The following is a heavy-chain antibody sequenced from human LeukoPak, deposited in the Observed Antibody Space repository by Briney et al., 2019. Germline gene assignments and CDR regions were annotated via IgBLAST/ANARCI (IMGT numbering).Heavy chain of an antibody. D-gene: IGHD2-15*01. CDR3: ARGAPGSYCSGGSCPYFDY. V-gene: IGHV1-8*01. J-gene: IGHJ4*02. CDR1: GYTFTSYD. CDR2: VNPNSGHT. Sequence: ASVKVSCKASGYTFTSYDINWVRQASGKGREWMGWVNPNSGHTGYAQKFQGRVTMTRNTSISTAYMELSSLRSEDTAVYYCARGAPGSYCSGGSCPYFDYWGQGTLVSVSS.